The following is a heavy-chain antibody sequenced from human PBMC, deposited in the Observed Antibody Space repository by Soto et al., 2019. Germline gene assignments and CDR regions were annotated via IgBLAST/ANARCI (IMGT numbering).Heavy chain of an antibody. Sequence: QVQLVESGGGVVQPGRSLRLSCAASGFTFSSYGMHWVRQAPGKGLEWVAVISYDGSNKYYADSVKGRFTISRDNSDNSVHLQMNSLRVEDTAVYYCAKDAVSGDGVWLVDHWGQGTVVTVSS. CDR1: GFTFSSYG. J-gene: IGHJ4*02. V-gene: IGHV3-30*18. CDR3: AKDAVSGDGVWLVDH. D-gene: IGHD4-17*01. CDR2: ISYDGSNK.